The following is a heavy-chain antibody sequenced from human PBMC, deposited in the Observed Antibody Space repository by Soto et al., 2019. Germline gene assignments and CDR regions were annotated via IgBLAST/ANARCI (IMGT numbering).Heavy chain of an antibody. J-gene: IGHJ4*02. CDR2: IYYSGST. Sequence: SETLSLTCTVSAGSISGYYWSWIRQPPGKGLEWIGYIYYSGSTNYNPSLKSRVSISVDTSKKQFSLKLSSVTAADTAVYYCARGGNRYCSSTSCYAFDYWGQGTLVTVSS. V-gene: IGHV4-59*01. CDR1: AGSISGYY. CDR3: ARGGNRYCSSTSCYAFDY. D-gene: IGHD2-2*01.